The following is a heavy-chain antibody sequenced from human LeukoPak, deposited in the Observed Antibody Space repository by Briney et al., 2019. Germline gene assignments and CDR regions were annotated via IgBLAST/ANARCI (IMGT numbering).Heavy chain of an antibody. CDR1: GFTFSSYA. CDR2: ISGSGGST. V-gene: IGHV3-23*01. D-gene: IGHD1-1*01. CDR3: AKGGMSKNVFDY. J-gene: IGHJ4*02. Sequence: GGSLRLSCAASGFTFSSYAMSWVRQAPGKGLEWVSAISGSGGSTCYADSVKGRFTISRDNSKNTLYLQMNSLRAEDTAIYYCAKGGMSKNVFDYWGQGTLVTVSS.